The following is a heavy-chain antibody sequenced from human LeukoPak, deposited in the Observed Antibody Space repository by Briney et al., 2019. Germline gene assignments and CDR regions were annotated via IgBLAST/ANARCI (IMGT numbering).Heavy chain of an antibody. D-gene: IGHD6-13*01. V-gene: IGHV4-34*01. Sequence: SETLSLTCAVYSGSFSGYYWSWIRQPPGKGLEWIGEINHSGSTNYNPSLKSRVTISVDTSKNQFSLKLSSVTAADTAVYYCARGSWGIAAFSLSFDYWSQGTLVTVSS. J-gene: IGHJ4*02. CDR1: SGSFSGYY. CDR2: INHSGST. CDR3: ARGSWGIAAFSLSFDY.